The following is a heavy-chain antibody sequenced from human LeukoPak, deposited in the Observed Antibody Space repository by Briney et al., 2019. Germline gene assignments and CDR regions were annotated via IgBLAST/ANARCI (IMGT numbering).Heavy chain of an antibody. J-gene: IGHJ4*02. V-gene: IGHV4-39*07. CDR2: IYYSGST. Sequence: SETLSLTCTVSGGSISSSSYYWGWIRQPPGKGLEWIGSIYYSGSTYYNPSLKSRVTISVDTSKNQFSLKLSSVTAADAAVYYCAGGRVVVPAAPDYWGQGTLVTVSS. D-gene: IGHD2-2*01. CDR1: GGSISSSSYY. CDR3: AGGRVVVPAAPDY.